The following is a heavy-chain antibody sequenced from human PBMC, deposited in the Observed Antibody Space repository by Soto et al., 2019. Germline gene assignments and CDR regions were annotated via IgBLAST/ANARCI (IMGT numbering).Heavy chain of an antibody. CDR1: GFSLNTTGVV. CDR3: ARSQSLPFGELIAGFDP. V-gene: IGHV2-5*01. D-gene: IGHD3-10*01. J-gene: IGHJ5*02. Sequence: QITFKESGPPLVKPTQTLTLTCTFSGFSLNTTGVVVGWIRQPPGKPLEWLALIYWNDDKRYNPYLRRRLTITKDTPKNQVVLTVIDRDPVDTGTYYCARSQSLPFGELIAGFDPWGQGTMVTVSS. CDR2: IYWNDDK.